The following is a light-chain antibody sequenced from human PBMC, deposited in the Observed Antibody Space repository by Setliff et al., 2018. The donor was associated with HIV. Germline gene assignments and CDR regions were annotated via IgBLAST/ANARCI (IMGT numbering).Light chain of an antibody. CDR2: DVS. Sequence: QSALTQSASVSGSLGQSITISCSGTSSDIGAYNYVSWYQQHPVKAPRLIIYDVSNRPSGVSNRFSGSKSGNTASLTISGLQAEDAADYYCSSYTSRRTPVFGTGTKVTVL. CDR1: SSDIGAYNY. J-gene: IGLJ1*01. V-gene: IGLV2-14*03. CDR3: SSYTSRRTPV.